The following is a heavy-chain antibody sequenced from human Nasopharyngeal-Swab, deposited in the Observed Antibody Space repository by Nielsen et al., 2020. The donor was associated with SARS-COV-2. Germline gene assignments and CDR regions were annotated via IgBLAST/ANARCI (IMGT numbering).Heavy chain of an antibody. CDR3: ARVGGRTSPMGS. D-gene: IGHD3-10*01. V-gene: IGHV3-7*01. J-gene: IGHJ4*02. CDR2: IKQDGSEK. Sequence: ESLKISSVASAFTFRDYWMSWVRQAPAKGVEWVASIKQDGSEKNYVDSVKGRFTISRDNAKNSLFLQMDSLRTEDTAFYYCARVGGRTSPMGSWGQGTLVTVSS. CDR1: AFTFRDYW.